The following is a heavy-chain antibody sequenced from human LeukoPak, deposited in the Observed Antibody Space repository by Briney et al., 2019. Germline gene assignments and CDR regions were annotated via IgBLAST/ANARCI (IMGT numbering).Heavy chain of an antibody. CDR1: GYTFTSYG. CDR2: ISAYNGNT. CDR3: ARDIEDRGPGIAASGEL. D-gene: IGHD6-13*01. V-gene: IGHV1-18*01. J-gene: IGHJ4*02. Sequence: ASVKVSCKASGYTFTSYGISWVRQAPGQGLEWMGWISAYNGNTNYAQKFQGRVTITADKSTSTAYMELSSLRSEDTAVYYCARDIEDRGPGIAASGELWGQGTLVTVSS.